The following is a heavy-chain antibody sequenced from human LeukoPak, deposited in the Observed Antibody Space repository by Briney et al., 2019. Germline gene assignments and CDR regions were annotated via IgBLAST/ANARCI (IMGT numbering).Heavy chain of an antibody. CDR1: GYSFTSYW. CDR2: IYPGDYDT. J-gene: IGHJ6*03. CDR3: ARHLGYCSGGSCLYYYYMDV. D-gene: IGHD2-15*01. V-gene: IGHV5-51*01. Sequence: GESLKISFKGSGYSFTSYWIDWVRQMPGKGLGLFGIIYPGDYDTRYSPAFQGQVTISADKSISTAYLQWSSLKASDTAMYYCARHLGYCSGGSCLYYYYMDVWGKGTTVTVSS.